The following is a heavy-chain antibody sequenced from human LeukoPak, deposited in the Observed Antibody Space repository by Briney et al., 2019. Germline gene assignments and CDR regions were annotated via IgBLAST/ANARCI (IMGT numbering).Heavy chain of an antibody. J-gene: IGHJ5*02. CDR1: GASISSGGYS. V-gene: IGHV4-30-2*01. CDR2: IYHSGGT. Sequence: PSETLSLTCVVSGASISSGGYSWSWIRQPPGKGLEWIGCIYHSGGTHYNPPLKSRVTMSVDTSKNQISLNLNSVTAADTAVYYCARDIWGSSTWGPGTLVTVSS. D-gene: IGHD3-16*01. CDR3: ARDIWGSST.